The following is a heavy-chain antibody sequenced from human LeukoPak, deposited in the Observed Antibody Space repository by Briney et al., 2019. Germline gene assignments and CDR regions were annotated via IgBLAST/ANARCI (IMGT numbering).Heavy chain of an antibody. D-gene: IGHD3-9*01. Sequence: SSETLSLTCAVSGGSISSSNWWSWVRPPPGKGLEWVGEIYHSGSTNYNPSLKSRVTISVDKSKNQFSLKLSSVTAADTAVYYCARGGKYYDILTGYYIGPNFDYWGQGTLVTVSS. CDR1: GGSISSSNW. J-gene: IGHJ4*02. CDR2: IYHSGST. V-gene: IGHV4-4*02. CDR3: ARGGKYYDILTGYYIGPNFDY.